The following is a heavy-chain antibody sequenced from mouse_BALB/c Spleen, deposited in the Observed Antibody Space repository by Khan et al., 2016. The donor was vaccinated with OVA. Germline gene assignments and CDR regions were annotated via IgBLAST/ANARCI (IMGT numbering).Heavy chain of an antibody. D-gene: IGHD2-14*01. CDR1: GYTFTSYT. V-gene: IGHV1-4*01. J-gene: IGHJ3*01. Sequence: VQLQQSGAELARPGASVKMSCKASGYTFTSYTIHWIKERPGQGLEWIGYINPSNGYTNYNQKFKDKATLTTDKSSTTAYLQLSSLTPDDAAVYDCVRDGAYHRNDGWFAYWGQGTLVTVSA. CDR3: VRDGAYHRNDGWFAY. CDR2: INPSNGYT.